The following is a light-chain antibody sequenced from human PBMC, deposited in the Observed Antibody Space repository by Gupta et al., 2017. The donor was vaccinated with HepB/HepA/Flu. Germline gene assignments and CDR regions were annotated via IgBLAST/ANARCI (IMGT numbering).Light chain of an antibody. V-gene: IGKV1-39*01. CDR2: AAS. Sequence: DLQMTQSRSSLSAAVGDRVTITCRASHHISTSLNWHQQKPGKAPKLLIFAASNLQSGVPSRFSGSGSGTDFTLTISSLQPEDFATYYCQQSYSSRPVTFGPGTKVDIK. CDR3: QQSYSSRPVT. CDR1: HHISTS. J-gene: IGKJ3*01.